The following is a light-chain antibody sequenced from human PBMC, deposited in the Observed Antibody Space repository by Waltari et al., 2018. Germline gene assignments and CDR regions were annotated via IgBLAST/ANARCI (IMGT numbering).Light chain of an antibody. J-gene: IGKJ1*01. CDR3: QQSYTTPRT. Sequence: DIQMTQSQSSLSASVGDRVTITCRASHSISTYLNWYQQRPGKAPNLLIYAASSLQSGVPFRFSGSGSGTHFTLTISSLQPEDFATYYCQQSYTTPRTFGQGTKVDIK. CDR1: HSISTY. CDR2: AAS. V-gene: IGKV1-39*01.